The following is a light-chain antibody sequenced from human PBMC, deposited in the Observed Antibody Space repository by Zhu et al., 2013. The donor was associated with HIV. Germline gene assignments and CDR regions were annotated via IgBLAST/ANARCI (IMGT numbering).Light chain of an antibody. CDR1: SSNIGAGYY. V-gene: IGLV1-40*01. CDR3: QPFDSSQNYV. J-gene: IGLJ1*01. Sequence: QSVLTQPPSVSGAPGQRVTISCTGSSSNIGAGYYVHWYQQLPGTAPKVLIYGNNNRPSGVPDRFTGSKSGTSASLAITGLQAEDEADYYCQPFDSSQNYVFGTGTERSPS. CDR2: GNN.